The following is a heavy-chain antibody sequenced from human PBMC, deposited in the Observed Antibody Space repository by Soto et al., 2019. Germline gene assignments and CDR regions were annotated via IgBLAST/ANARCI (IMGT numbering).Heavy chain of an antibody. CDR1: GYSFTSYW. CDR2: IYPGDSDT. J-gene: IGHJ4*02. V-gene: IGHV5-51*01. CDR3: ARHSGTIAAHREFDY. Sequence: PGESLKISCKGSGYSFTSYWIGWVRQMPGKGLEWMGIIYPGDSDTRYSPSFQGQVTISADKSISTAYLQWSSLKASDTAMYYCARHSGTIAAHREFDYWGQGTLVTVSS. D-gene: IGHD6-13*01.